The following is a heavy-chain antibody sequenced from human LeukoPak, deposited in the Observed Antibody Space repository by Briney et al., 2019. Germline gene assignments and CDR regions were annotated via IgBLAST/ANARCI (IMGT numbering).Heavy chain of an antibody. J-gene: IGHJ4*02. D-gene: IGHD6-13*01. V-gene: IGHV3-53*01. Sequence: GGSLRLSCAASGFTVSNNHMNWVRQAPGKGLEWASVIHSADTTYYADSVKGRFTISRDNSKNTPYLQMNSLRAEDTAVYYCASSSWYGGFDYWGQGTLVTVSS. CDR2: IHSADTT. CDR3: ASSSWYGGFDY. CDR1: GFTVSNNH.